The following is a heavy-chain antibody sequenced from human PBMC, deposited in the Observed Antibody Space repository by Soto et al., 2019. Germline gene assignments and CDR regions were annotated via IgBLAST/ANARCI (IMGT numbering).Heavy chain of an antibody. CDR1: GFTFSSYA. Sequence: EVQLLESGGGLVQPGGSLRLSCAASGFTFSSYAMSWVRQAPGRGLEYVSSISGSGGNTYYADSVKGRFTISRDNSKNTLYLQMTSLRVEDTAVYYCARTTVTKSRDYWGQGTLVTVSS. CDR3: ARTTVTKSRDY. CDR2: ISGSGGNT. V-gene: IGHV3-23*01. J-gene: IGHJ4*02. D-gene: IGHD4-17*01.